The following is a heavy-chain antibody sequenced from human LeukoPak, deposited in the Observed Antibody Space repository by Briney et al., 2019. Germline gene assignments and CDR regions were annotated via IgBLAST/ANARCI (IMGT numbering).Heavy chain of an antibody. D-gene: IGHD3-3*01. J-gene: IGHJ6*03. CDR2: ISGSGGST. CDR1: GFIFSSYV. V-gene: IGHV3-23*01. Sequence: GGSLRLSCAASGFIFSSYVMSWVRQAPGRGLEWVSVISGSGGSTYYADSVKGRFTISRDNSKNTLYLQMNSLRAEDTAVYYCAKDGTIFGVVTQYYYYMDVWGKGTTVTVSS. CDR3: AKDGTIFGVVTQYYYYMDV.